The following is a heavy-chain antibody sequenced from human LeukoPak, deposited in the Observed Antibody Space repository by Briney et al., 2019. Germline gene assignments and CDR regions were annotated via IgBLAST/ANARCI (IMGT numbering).Heavy chain of an antibody. D-gene: IGHD5-18*01. J-gene: IGHJ3*02. CDR3: AKDRDTAMVLDAFDI. Sequence: GGSLGLSCAASGFTSSSYAMSWVRQAPGKGLEWVSASSGSGGSTYYADSVKGRFTISRDNSKNTLYLQMNSLRAEDTAVYYCAKDRDTAMVLDAFDIWGQGTMVTVSS. CDR2: SSGSGGST. V-gene: IGHV3-23*01. CDR1: GFTSSSYA.